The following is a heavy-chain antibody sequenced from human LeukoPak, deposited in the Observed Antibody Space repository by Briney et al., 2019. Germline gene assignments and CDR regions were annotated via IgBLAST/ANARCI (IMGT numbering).Heavy chain of an antibody. V-gene: IGHV3-30*18. CDR3: AKDGREGILWFGELFLDY. Sequence: GGSLRLSCAASGFTFSSYGMHWVRQAPGKGLEWVAVISNDGSNKYYADSVKGRFTISRDNSKNTLYLQMNSLRAEDTAVYYCAKDGREGILWFGELFLDYWGQGTLVTVSS. CDR2: ISNDGSNK. D-gene: IGHD3-10*01. CDR1: GFTFSSYG. J-gene: IGHJ4*02.